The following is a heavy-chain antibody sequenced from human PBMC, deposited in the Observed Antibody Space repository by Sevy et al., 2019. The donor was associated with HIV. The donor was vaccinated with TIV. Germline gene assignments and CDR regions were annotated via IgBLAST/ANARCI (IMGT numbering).Heavy chain of an antibody. Sequence: SETLSLTCTVSGGSVSSGSYYWSWIRQPPGKGLEWIGYIYYSGSTNYNPSLKSRVTISVDTSKNQFSLKLSSVTAADTAVYYCARDPITMVRGVIIPNGMDVWCQGTTVTVSS. CDR2: IYYSGST. D-gene: IGHD3-10*01. CDR1: GGSVSSGSYY. V-gene: IGHV4-61*01. J-gene: IGHJ6*02. CDR3: ARDPITMVRGVIIPNGMDV.